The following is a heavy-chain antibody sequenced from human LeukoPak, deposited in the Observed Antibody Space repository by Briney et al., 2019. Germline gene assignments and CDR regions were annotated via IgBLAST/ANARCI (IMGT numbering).Heavy chain of an antibody. CDR3: ARDGGYSYGSNNRFDP. V-gene: IGHV1-69*13. J-gene: IGHJ5*02. CDR2: IIPIFGTA. CDR1: GGTFSSYA. Sequence: SVKVSCKAFGGTFSSYAISWVRQAPGQGLEWMGGIIPIFGTANYAQKFQGRVTITADESTSTAYMELSSLRSEDTAVYYCARDGGYSYGSNNRFDPWGQGTLVTVSS. D-gene: IGHD5-18*01.